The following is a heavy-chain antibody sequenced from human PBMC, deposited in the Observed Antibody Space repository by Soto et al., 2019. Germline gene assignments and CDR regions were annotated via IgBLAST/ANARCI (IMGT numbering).Heavy chain of an antibody. D-gene: IGHD3-3*01. CDR1: GGSVSSGSYS. Sequence: SRNPSLRSTVYGGSVSSGSYSWGWIRQPPGKGLEWIGYIYYSGSTNYNPSLKSRVTISVDTSKNQFSLKLSSVTAADTAVYYCALYFFWTGYNDICIDALGQGITVSV. V-gene: IGHV4-61*01. J-gene: IGHJ6*02. CDR2: IYYSGST. CDR3: ALYFFWTGYNDICIDA.